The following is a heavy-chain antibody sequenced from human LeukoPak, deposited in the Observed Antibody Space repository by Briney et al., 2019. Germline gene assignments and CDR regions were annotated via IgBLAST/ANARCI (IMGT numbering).Heavy chain of an antibody. CDR3: ARDIAPVGLFFDY. J-gene: IGHJ4*02. V-gene: IGHV3-7*01. CDR2: IKYDGSEK. CDR1: GLTLSSYW. Sequence: PGGSLRLSCAASGLTLSSYWMSGVRQAPGKGLGGVAYIKYDGSEKDYVDSVKRRFNISRDNAKNSLYLQMNSLRAEDTAVYYCARDIAPVGLFFDYWGQGTLVTVSS. D-gene: IGHD6-13*01.